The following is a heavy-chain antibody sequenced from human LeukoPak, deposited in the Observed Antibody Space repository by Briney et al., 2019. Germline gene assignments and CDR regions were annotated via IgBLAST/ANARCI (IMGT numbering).Heavy chain of an antibody. CDR2: IKQDGSEK. V-gene: IGHV3-7*01. CDR3: ARDSTQQLGGGYYYYYGMDV. J-gene: IGHJ6*02. D-gene: IGHD6-13*01. Sequence: GGSLRLSCAASGFTFSSYWMSWVRQAPGKGLEWVANIKQDGSEKYYVDSVKGRFTISRDNAKNSLYLQMNSLRAEDTAVYYCARDSTQQLGGGYYYYYGMDVWGQGTTVTVSS. CDR1: GFTFSSYW.